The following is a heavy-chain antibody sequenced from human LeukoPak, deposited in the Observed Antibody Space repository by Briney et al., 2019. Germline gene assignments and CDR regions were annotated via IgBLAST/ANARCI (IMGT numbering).Heavy chain of an antibody. J-gene: IGHJ6*03. CDR1: GDSISNYY. V-gene: IGHV4-4*07. Sequence: SETQFLTCTVSGDSISNYYWSWVRQPAGKGLECIGRIYASGDSNYNPSLKSRITMSLDTSKNQFSLKLSSVTAADTAVYYCARCLNTYYYDNSGYSPEHYYMDVWGKGTMVIASS. D-gene: IGHD3-22*01. CDR3: ARCLNTYYYDNSGYSPEHYYMDV. CDR2: IYASGDS.